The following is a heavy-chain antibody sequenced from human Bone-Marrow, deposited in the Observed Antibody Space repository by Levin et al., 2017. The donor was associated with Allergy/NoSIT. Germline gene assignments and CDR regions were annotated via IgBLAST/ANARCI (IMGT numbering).Heavy chain of an antibody. CDR2: ITWNSGSV. Sequence: SLKISCAASGFTFDEYAMHWVRQAPGKGLEWVSGITWNSGSVGYADSVKGRFTISRDNAKNSLYLQMNGLRAEDTALYYCAKTKRNQYFDYWGQGILVTVSS. D-gene: IGHD1-14*01. CDR1: GFTFDEYA. J-gene: IGHJ4*02. CDR3: AKTKRNQYFDY. V-gene: IGHV3-9*01.